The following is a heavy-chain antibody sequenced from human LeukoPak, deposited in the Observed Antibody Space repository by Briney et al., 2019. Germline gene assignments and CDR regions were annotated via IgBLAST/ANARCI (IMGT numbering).Heavy chain of an antibody. CDR3: ARVVVTTINY. Sequence: SETLSLTCAVYGGSFSGYYWSWIRQPPGKGLEWIGEINHSGSTNYNPSLKSRVTISVDTSKNQFSLKLSSVTAAGTAVYYCARVVVTTINYWGQGTLVIVSS. D-gene: IGHD5-12*01. CDR1: GGSFSGYY. V-gene: IGHV4-34*01. J-gene: IGHJ4*02. CDR2: INHSGST.